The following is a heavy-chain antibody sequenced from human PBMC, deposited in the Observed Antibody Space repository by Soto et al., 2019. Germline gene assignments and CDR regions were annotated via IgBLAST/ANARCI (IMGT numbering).Heavy chain of an antibody. V-gene: IGHV4-31*03. CDR3: ASNLLPYCSSTSCYIGY. Sequence: PSETLSLTCTVSGGSISSGGYYWSWIRQHPGKGLEWIGYIYYSGSTYYNPSLKSRVTISVDTSKNQFSLKLSSVTAADTAVYYCASNLLPYCSSTSCYIGYWGQGTLVTVSS. CDR1: GGSISSGGYY. CDR2: IYYSGST. J-gene: IGHJ4*02. D-gene: IGHD2-2*02.